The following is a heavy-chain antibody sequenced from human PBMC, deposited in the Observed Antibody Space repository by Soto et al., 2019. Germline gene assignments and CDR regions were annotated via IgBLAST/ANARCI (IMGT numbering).Heavy chain of an antibody. J-gene: IGHJ4*02. CDR1: GFTFIGAG. D-gene: IGHD3-16*01. Sequence: GGSLRLSCAASGFTFIGAGMNWVGQAQGKGLEWVGRVKSKVDGGSIDYAAPVRGRFTISRDDSRNTVDLQMNNLSAEDSAMYYCSADLPDWGAYAFDYWGQGTLVTVSS. V-gene: IGHV3-15*07. CDR3: SADLPDWGAYAFDY. CDR2: VKSKVDGGSI.